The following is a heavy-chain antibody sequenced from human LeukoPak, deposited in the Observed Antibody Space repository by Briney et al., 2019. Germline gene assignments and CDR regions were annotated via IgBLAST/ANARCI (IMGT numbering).Heavy chain of an antibody. CDR3: ARKVGAKGAFDP. J-gene: IGHJ5*02. V-gene: IGHV4-59*01. D-gene: IGHD1-26*01. CDR2: IYYSGST. CDR1: GGSISSYY. Sequence: SETLSLTCTVSGGSISSYYWSWIRQPPGKGLEWIGYIYYSGSTNYNPSLKSRVTISVDTSKNQFSLKLSSVTAADTAVYYCARKVGAKGAFDPWGQGTLVTVSS.